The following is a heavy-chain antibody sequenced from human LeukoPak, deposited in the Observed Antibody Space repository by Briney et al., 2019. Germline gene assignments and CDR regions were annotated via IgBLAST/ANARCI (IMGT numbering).Heavy chain of an antibody. CDR1: GFTFSSNA. CDR2: ISGNGGST. J-gene: IGHJ4*02. CDR3: AKAFAGTKDCPYY. V-gene: IGHV3-23*01. D-gene: IGHD6-13*01. Sequence: PGGSLRLSCAASGFTFSSNAMNWVRQAPGKGLEWVSGISGNGGSTYYADSVKGRFTISRDNSKNTVYLQMNSLRAEDTAVYYCAKAFAGTKDCPYYWGQGTLVTVSS.